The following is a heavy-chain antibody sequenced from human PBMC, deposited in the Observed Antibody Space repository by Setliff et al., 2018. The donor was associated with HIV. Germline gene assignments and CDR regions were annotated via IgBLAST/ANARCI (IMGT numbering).Heavy chain of an antibody. CDR3: ARGVVLMGITTRWFDP. D-gene: IGHD3-22*01. CDR2: INYSGNT. V-gene: IGHV4-34*01. J-gene: IGHJ5*02. CDR1: GGSFSVNY. Sequence: PSETLSLTCAVYGGSFSVNYWSWIRQPPGKGLEWIGEINYSGNTNYNPSLKSRVTISIDTSKNQFSLKLTSVSAADTAVYYCARGVVLMGITTRWFDPWGQGTLVTVSS.